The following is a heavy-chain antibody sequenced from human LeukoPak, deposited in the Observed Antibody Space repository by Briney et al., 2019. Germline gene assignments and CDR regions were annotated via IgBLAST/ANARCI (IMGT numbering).Heavy chain of an antibody. Sequence: RPSETLSLTCTVSGGSISSGGYYWSWIRQHPGKGLEWIGYIYYSGSTYYNPSLKSRVTISVDTSKNQFSLKLTSVTAADTAFYYCARDRWFDPWGQGTLVTVSS. CDR2: IYYSGST. CDR3: ARDRWFDP. J-gene: IGHJ5*02. V-gene: IGHV4-31*03. CDR1: GGSISSGGYY.